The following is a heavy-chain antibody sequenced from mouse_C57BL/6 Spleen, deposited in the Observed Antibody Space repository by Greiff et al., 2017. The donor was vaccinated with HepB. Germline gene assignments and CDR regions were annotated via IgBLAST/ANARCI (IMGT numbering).Heavy chain of an antibody. CDR1: GFTFSSYA. D-gene: IGHD1-1*01. CDR2: ISSGGDYI. V-gene: IGHV5-9-1*02. CDR3: TREATTHYFDY. Sequence: EVKLVESGEGLVKPGGSLKLSCAASGFTFSSYAMSWVRQTPEKRLEWVAYISSGGDYIYYADTVKGRFTISRDNARNTLYLQMSSLKSEDTAMYYCTREATTHYFDYWGQGTTLTVSS. J-gene: IGHJ2*01.